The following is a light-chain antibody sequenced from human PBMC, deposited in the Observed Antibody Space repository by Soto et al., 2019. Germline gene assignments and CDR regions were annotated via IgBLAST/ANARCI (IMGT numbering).Light chain of an antibody. CDR2: DVS. J-gene: IGLJ1*01. Sequence: QSVRNQAAAGSGCPGQSITISCTGTNIDVGGYNFVSWYQQYPGKAPKLMICDVSNRPSGVSNRFSGSKSGNTASLTISGLQAEDEADYYCSSFTGSNYVFGTGTKVTVL. CDR1: NIDVGGYNF. V-gene: IGLV2-14*03. CDR3: SSFTGSNYV.